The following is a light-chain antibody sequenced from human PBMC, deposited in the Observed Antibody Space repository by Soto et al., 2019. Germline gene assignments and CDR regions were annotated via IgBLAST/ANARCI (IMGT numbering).Light chain of an antibody. CDR1: KLGDKY. Sequence: SYELTQPPSVSVSPGQTASITCSGDKLGDKYACWYQQKPGQSPVLVIYQDSKRPSGIPERFSGSNSGNTATLTISGTQAMDEADDYCQAWDSSTAFYVVGTGTKLTVL. J-gene: IGLJ1*01. CDR3: QAWDSSTAFYV. V-gene: IGLV3-1*01. CDR2: QDS.